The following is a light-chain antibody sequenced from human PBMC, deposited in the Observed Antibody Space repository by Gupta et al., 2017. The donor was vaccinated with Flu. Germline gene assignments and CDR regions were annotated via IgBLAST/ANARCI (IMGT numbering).Light chain of an antibody. V-gene: IGLV4-69*01. CDR1: SGHSMYA. CDR2: VNYDGSH. Sequence: QLVLTQSPSASASLGASVRLTCTLSSGHSMYAIAWHQQQPEKGPRYLMTVNYDGSHSKGDGIPDRFSGSMSGAERYLTISSLQSEDEAGYYCQAWGTGFWVFGGGTKLTVL. J-gene: IGLJ3*02. CDR3: QAWGTGFWV.